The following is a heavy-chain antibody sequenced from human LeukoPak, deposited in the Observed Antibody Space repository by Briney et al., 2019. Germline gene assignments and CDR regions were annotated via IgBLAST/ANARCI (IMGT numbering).Heavy chain of an antibody. D-gene: IGHD3-3*01. Sequence: GGSLRLSCAASGFTFSDYSMNWVRQAPGKGLEWVSSITRNSGCIYYTDSVEGRFTISRDNAKNSLYLEMNSLRAEDTAVYYCARATPDTIFDRAEGQRKDVWGKGTTVTVSS. CDR2: ITRNSGCI. CDR3: ARATPDTIFDRAEGQRKDV. CDR1: GFTFSDYS. J-gene: IGHJ6*04. V-gene: IGHV3-21*06.